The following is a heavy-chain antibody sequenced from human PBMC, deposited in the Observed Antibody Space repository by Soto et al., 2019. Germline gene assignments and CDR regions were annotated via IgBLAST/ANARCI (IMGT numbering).Heavy chain of an antibody. CDR2: INHSGST. CDR1: GGSFSGHY. V-gene: IGHV4-34*01. J-gene: IGHJ4*02. D-gene: IGHD6-13*01. Sequence: PSETLSLTCAVYGGSFSGHYWTWIRQPPGKGLAWIGEINHSGSTNYNPSLKSRVTISADTSKNQFSLNLSSLTAADPAVYYCAREGYSSSWYSFDYWGQGTLVTVSS. CDR3: AREGYSSSWYSFDY.